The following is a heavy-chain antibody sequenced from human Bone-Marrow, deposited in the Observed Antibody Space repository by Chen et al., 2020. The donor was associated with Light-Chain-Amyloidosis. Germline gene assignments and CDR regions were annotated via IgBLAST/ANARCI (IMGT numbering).Heavy chain of an antibody. CDR2: MNPNSGNT. D-gene: IGHD3-22*01. CDR3: ARVRTVVYYDSSGYYYYGMDV. V-gene: IGHV1-8*01. CDR1: GYTFTSYD. J-gene: IGHJ6*02. Sequence: QVQLVQSGAEVKKPGASVKVSCKASGYTFTSYDINWMRQATGQGLEWMGWMNPNSGNTGYAQKFKGRVTMTRNNSISTAYMELSSLRAEDTAVYYCARVRTVVYYDSSGYYYYGMDVWGQGTTVTVSS.